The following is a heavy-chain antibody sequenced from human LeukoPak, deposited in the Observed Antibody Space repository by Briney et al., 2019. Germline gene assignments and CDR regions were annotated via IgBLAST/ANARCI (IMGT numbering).Heavy chain of an antibody. D-gene: IGHD3-22*01. CDR2: ISGSGGST. CDR3: AKRGVVIRVILVGFHKEAYYFDS. J-gene: IGHJ4*02. CDR1: GITLSNYG. Sequence: PGGSLRLSCAVSGITLSNYGMSCVRQPPGKGRECVAGISGSGGSTNYADSVKGRFTISRDNPKNSLYLQMNILRAEDTAVYFCAKRGVVIRVILVGFHKEAYYFDSWGQGALVTVSS. V-gene: IGHV3-23*01.